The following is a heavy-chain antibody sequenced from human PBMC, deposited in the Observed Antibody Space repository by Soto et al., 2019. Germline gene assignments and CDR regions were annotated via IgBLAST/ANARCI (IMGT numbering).Heavy chain of an antibody. CDR1: GGSFSGYY. Sequence: PSETLSLTCAVYGGSFSGYYWSWIRQPPGKGLEWIGEISHSGSTNYNPSLKSRVTISVDTSKNQFSLKLSSVTAADTAVYYCARKGDNWFDPWGQGTLVTVSS. V-gene: IGHV4-34*01. D-gene: IGHD1-26*01. J-gene: IGHJ5*02. CDR2: ISHSGST. CDR3: ARKGDNWFDP.